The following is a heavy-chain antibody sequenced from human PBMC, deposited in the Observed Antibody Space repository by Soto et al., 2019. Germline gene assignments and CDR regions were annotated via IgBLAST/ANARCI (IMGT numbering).Heavy chain of an antibody. CDR2: IYHSGST. Sequence: QLQLQESGSGLVKPSQTLSLTCAVSGGSISSGGYSWSWIRQPPGKGLEWIGYIYHSGSTYYNPSPKSRVTISVDRSKNQCSLKLSSVTAADTAVYYGASAGGLGAVAADYWGQGTLVTVSS. CDR1: GGSISSGGYS. J-gene: IGHJ4*02. V-gene: IGHV4-30-2*01. D-gene: IGHD6-19*01. CDR3: ASAGGLGAVAADY.